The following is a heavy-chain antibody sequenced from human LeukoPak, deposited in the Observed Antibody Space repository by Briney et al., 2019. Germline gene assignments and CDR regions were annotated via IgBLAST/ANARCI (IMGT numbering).Heavy chain of an antibody. V-gene: IGHV3-7*01. J-gene: IGHJ6*03. Sequence: GGSLRLSCAASGFTFTTYWMSWVRQAPGQGLEWVANINQDGSEKYYVDSVKGRFTMSRDNAKNSLYLQMNSLRADDTAVYYCARTNSQARDYYYYMDGWGKGTTVTVSS. CDR2: INQDGSEK. D-gene: IGHD1-7*01. CDR3: ARTNSQARDYYYYMDG. CDR1: GFTFTTYW.